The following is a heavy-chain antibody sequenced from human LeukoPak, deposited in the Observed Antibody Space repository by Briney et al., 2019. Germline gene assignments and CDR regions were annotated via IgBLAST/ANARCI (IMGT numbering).Heavy chain of an antibody. CDR3: ARESSYDFLTGYYRPQGDAFDL. CDR2: IIPIFGTA. J-gene: IGHJ3*01. Sequence: ASVKVSCKASGGTFSSYAISWVLQAPGQGLEWMGGIIPIFGTANYAQKFQGRVTITTDESTSTAYMELSSLRSEDTAVYYCARESSYDFLTGYYRPQGDAFDLWGQGTMVTVSS. D-gene: IGHD3-9*01. CDR1: GGTFSSYA. V-gene: IGHV1-69*05.